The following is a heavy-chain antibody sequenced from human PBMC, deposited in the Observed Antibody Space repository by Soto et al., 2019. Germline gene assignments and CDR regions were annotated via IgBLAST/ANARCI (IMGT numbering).Heavy chain of an antibody. Sequence: QVLLQESGPGLLKPSQTLSLTCTVSGESPSGGVDYWSWIRQSSGGGLEWIGYVFHTGRTSYNPSLKSRVTISADTSKNQFSLRLTSLTAADTAVYYCAKTTAGRGYFDPWGHGSPVTVSS. CDR3: AKTTAGRGYFDP. CDR2: VFHTGRT. D-gene: IGHD4-17*01. CDR1: GESPSGGVDY. J-gene: IGHJ4*01. V-gene: IGHV4-31*03.